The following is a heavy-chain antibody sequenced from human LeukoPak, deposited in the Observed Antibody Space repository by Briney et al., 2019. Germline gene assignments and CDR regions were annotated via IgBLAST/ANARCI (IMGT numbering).Heavy chain of an antibody. D-gene: IGHD2/OR15-2a*01. CDR3: ARDRSMSGWYIDL. Sequence: GGSLRLSCAASGFTFSSYGMHWVRQAPGKGLEWVAVIRYDGSNKYYPDSVQGRFTISRDNSKNTLYLQVNSLRAEDTAVYYCARDRSMSGWYIDLWGRGTLVTVSS. V-gene: IGHV3-33*01. CDR1: GFTFSSYG. J-gene: IGHJ2*01. CDR2: IRYDGSNK.